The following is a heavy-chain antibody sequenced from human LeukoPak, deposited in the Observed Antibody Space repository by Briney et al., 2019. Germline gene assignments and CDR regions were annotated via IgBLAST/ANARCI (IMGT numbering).Heavy chain of an antibody. V-gene: IGHV3-30*02. CDR1: GFTFSRFG. CDR2: LRYDGSDK. CDR3: ARDFSYGVKGAFEY. J-gene: IGHJ4*02. Sequence: PGGPLRLSCAASGFTFSRFGMHWVRQAPGKGLEWVAFLRYDGSDKEYAESVKGRFIISRDNSKNTLYVQMDSLRIEDTGVYFCARDFSYGVKGAFEYWGQGTLVTVSS. D-gene: IGHD3-10*01.